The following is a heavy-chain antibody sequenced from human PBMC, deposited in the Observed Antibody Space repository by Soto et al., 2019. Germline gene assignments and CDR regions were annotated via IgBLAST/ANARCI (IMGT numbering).Heavy chain of an antibody. V-gene: IGHV3-23*01. CDR3: AKGSASGSPYYFDF. Sequence: PGGSLRLSCAASGFSFSRYAMSWIRQTPGTGLEWVAAITNGGLNTYSADSVKGRFTISRDNSKNTLYLQMNSLRAEDTAVYFCAKGSASGSPYYFDFWGQGTLVTVSS. J-gene: IGHJ4*02. D-gene: IGHD6-25*01. CDR2: ITNGGLNT. CDR1: GFSFSRYA.